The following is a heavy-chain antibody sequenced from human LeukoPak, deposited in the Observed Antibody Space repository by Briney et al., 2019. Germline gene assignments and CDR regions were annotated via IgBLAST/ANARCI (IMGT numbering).Heavy chain of an antibody. CDR1: GYTLTELS. CDR3: ATKQAYYYGLESNWFDP. CDR2: FDPEDGET. V-gene: IGHV1-24*01. J-gene: IGHJ5*02. D-gene: IGHD3-10*01. Sequence: ASVKVSCKVSGYTLTELSMHWVRQAPGKGLEWMGGFDPEDGETIYAQKFQGRVTMTEDTSTDTAYMELSSLRSEDTAVYYCATKQAYYYGLESNWFDPWGQGTLVTVSS.